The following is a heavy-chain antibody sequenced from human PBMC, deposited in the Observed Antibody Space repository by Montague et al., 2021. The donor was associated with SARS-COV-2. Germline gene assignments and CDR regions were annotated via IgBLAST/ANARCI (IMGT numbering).Heavy chain of an antibody. CDR3: ARDDGRGDVLTAYYDVFDI. J-gene: IGHJ3*02. CDR1: GLTFSNFW. CDR2: IKGDGNKK. Sequence: SLRLSCAASGLTFSNFWMTWVRQAPGKGLEWVANIKGDGNKKNYVDSVKGRFTISRDNAQNSLYLQMNSLRAEDTALYYCARDDGRGDVLTAYYDVFDIRGQGTMVTVSS. D-gene: IGHD3-9*01. V-gene: IGHV3-7*01.